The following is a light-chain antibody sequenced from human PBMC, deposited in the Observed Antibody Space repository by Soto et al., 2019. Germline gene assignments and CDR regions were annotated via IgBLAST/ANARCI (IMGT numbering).Light chain of an antibody. J-gene: IGKJ1*01. V-gene: IGKV3-15*01. Sequence: IVMTQSPATLSASPGERATLSCRGSQSVGSDLAWYRQKPGQAPRLLLYGASTRATDIPARFSGSGYGTEFTLTISSLQSEDFAVYYCQQYINRPPQTFGQGTKVDIK. CDR1: QSVGSD. CDR3: QQYINRPPQT. CDR2: GAS.